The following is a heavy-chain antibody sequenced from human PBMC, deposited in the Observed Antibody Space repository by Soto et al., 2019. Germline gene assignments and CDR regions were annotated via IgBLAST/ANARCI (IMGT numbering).Heavy chain of an antibody. CDR1: GGTFSSYT. CDR2: IIPILGIA. CDR3: ARGGRRWLQRPSNWFDP. D-gene: IGHD5-12*01. Sequence: QVQLVQSGAEVKKPGSSVKVSCKASGGTFSSYTISWVRQAPGQGLEWMGRIIPILGIANYAQKFQGRVTITEDKSTSTAYMELSSLRSEDTAVYYCARGGRRWLQRPSNWFDPWGQGTLVTVSS. J-gene: IGHJ5*02. V-gene: IGHV1-69*02.